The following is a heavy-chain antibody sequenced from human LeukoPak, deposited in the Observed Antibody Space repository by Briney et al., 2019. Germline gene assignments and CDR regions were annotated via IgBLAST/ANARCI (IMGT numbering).Heavy chain of an antibody. CDR1: GGSISSYY. CDR3: ARARTWLYAFDI. D-gene: IGHD5-24*01. Sequence: SETLSLTCTVSGGSISSYYWSWIRQPPGKGREWIGYIYYSGSTNYNPSLKSRVTISVDTSKNQFSLKLSSVTAADTAVYYCARARTWLYAFDIWGQGTMVTVSS. J-gene: IGHJ3*02. V-gene: IGHV4-59*01. CDR2: IYYSGST.